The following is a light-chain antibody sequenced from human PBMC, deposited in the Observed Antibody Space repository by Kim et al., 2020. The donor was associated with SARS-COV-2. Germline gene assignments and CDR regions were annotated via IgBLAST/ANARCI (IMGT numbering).Light chain of an antibody. V-gene: IGKV3-20*01. CDR2: GTS. Sequence: EIVLTQSPGTLSLSPGERATISCRASQSVSSSYLSWYQQKPGQAPSLLISGTSSRATGIPDRFSGSGFGTDLTFTSSRLEPEYFVVYYCQQYVRTPPHTSAQGPKWEL. CDR3: QQYVRTPPHT. J-gene: IGKJ2*01. CDR1: QSVSSSY.